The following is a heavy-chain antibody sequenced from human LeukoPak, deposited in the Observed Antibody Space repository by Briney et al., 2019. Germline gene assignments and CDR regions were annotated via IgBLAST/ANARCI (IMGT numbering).Heavy chain of an antibody. D-gene: IGHD6-13*01. Sequence: PGRSLRLSCAASGFTFSSYGMHWVRQAPGKGLEWVAVIWYDGSNKYYADSVKGRFTISRDNSKNTLYLQMNSLRAEDTAVYYCARSGYSSSWYYFDYWGQGTLVTVSS. CDR2: IWYDGSNK. CDR1: GFTFSSYG. CDR3: ARSGYSSSWYYFDY. V-gene: IGHV3-33*01. J-gene: IGHJ4*02.